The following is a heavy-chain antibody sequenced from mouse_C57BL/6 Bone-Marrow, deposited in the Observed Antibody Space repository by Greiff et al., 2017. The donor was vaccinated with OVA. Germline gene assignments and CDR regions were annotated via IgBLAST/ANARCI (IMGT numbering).Heavy chain of an antibody. CDR3: ARGDDGYYAAY. CDR1: GYTFTSYG. Sequence: LEESGAELARPGASVKLSCKASGYTFTSYGISWVKQRTGQGLEWIGEIYPRSGNTYYNEKFKGKATLTADESSSTAYMELRSLTSEDSAVYFCARGDDGYYAAYWGQGTLVTVSA. D-gene: IGHD2-3*01. CDR2: IYPRSGNT. V-gene: IGHV1-81*01. J-gene: IGHJ3*01.